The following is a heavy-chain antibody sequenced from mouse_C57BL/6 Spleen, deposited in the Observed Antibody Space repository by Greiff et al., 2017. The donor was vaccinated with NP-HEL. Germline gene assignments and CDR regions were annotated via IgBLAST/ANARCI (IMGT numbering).Heavy chain of an antibody. J-gene: IGHJ1*01. V-gene: IGHV1-61*01. D-gene: IGHD3-3*01. Sequence: QVQLKQSGAELVRPGSSVKLSCKASGHTFTSYWMDWVKQRPGQGLEWIGNIYPSDSETHYNQKFKDKATLTVDKSSSTAYMQLSSLTSEDSAVYYCARTGADRDFEVWGAETTLSVSS. CDR1: GHTFTSYW. CDR2: IYPSDSET. CDR3: ARTGADRDFEV.